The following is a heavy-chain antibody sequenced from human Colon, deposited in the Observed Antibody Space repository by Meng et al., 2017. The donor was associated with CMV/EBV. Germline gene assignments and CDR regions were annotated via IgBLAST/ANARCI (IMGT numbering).Heavy chain of an antibody. V-gene: IGHV3-9*01. D-gene: IGHD6-6*01. Sequence: SLKISCAASGFTFDDYAMNWVRQAPGKGLEWVSGISWNSGSIGYADSVKGRFTISRDNANNTLYLQMHSLRAEDTALYYCAKDSGPGSSSYSLDYWGQGTLVTVSS. CDR2: ISWNSGSI. J-gene: IGHJ4*02. CDR3: AKDSGPGSSSYSLDY. CDR1: GFTFDDYA.